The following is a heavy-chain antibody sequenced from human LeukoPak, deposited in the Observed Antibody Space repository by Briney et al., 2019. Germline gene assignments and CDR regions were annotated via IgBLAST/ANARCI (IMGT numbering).Heavy chain of an antibody. Sequence: GGSLRLSCAASGFTFSSYWMSWVRQAPGKGLEWVANIKRDGSEKYYVDSVKGRFTISRDNAKNSLSLQMSSLRAEDTAIYYCARDNSIWDGAFDIWGRGTMVTVSS. CDR1: GFTFSSYW. D-gene: IGHD6-13*01. V-gene: IGHV3-7*01. CDR2: IKRDGSEK. J-gene: IGHJ3*02. CDR3: ARDNSIWDGAFDI.